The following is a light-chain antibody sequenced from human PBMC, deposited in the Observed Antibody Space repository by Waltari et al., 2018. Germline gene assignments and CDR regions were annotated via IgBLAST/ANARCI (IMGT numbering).Light chain of an antibody. Sequence: QSALTQPPSASGSPGQSVTISCTGTSSDIGGYNYVSWIQQHPGKAPKLMIYEVSNRPSGVPDRVSGSKSGNSAYLTVSGFQAEDEADYYCSSYADSNNYVFGTGTKVTVL. J-gene: IGLJ1*01. CDR2: EVS. CDR1: SSDIGGYNY. CDR3: SSYADSNNYV. V-gene: IGLV2-8*01.